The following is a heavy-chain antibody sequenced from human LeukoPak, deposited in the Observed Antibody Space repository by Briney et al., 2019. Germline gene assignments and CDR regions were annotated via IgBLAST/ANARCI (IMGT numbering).Heavy chain of an antibody. J-gene: IGHJ6*02. CDR2: INPNSGGT. V-gene: IGHV1-2*02. CDR3: ARGGNIVVVPAAPLYYGMDV. Sequence: ASVKVSCKASGYTFTGYYMHWVRQAPGQGLEWMGWINPNSGGTNYAQKFQGRVTMTRDTSISTAYMELSSLRSEDTAVYYCARGGNIVVVPAAPLYYGMDVWVQGTTVTVSS. CDR1: GYTFTGYY. D-gene: IGHD2-2*01.